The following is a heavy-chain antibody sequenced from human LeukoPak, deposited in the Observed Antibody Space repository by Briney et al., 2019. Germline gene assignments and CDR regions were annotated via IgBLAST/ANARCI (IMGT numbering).Heavy chain of an antibody. D-gene: IGHD3-10*01. Sequence: ASVTVSFKASGYTFTVYYMNWVRQAPGQGLEWMGWINPNSGATNYAQKFQGRVTMTRDTSISTTYMELSRLRSDDTAVYYCARDYGSGSYSSEFDYWGQGTLVTVSS. CDR3: ARDYGSGSYSSEFDY. CDR1: GYTFTVYY. CDR2: INPNSGAT. J-gene: IGHJ4*02. V-gene: IGHV1-2*02.